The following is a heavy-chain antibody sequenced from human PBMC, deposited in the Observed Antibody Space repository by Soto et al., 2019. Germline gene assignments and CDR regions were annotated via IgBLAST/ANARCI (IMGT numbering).Heavy chain of an antibody. CDR1: GFSFNYYA. J-gene: IGHJ4*02. CDR3: ARDQWEMATKYLFDY. D-gene: IGHD5-12*01. CDR2: ISYDGRNR. Sequence: QVQLVESGGGVVQPGRSLRLSCAASGFSFNYYAIHWVRQAPGKGLEWLAVISYDGRNRYYADSVKGRFTISRDNSKNTLYLQIDRQRAEYTAVYYCARDQWEMATKYLFDYWGQGTLVTVSS. V-gene: IGHV3-30*04.